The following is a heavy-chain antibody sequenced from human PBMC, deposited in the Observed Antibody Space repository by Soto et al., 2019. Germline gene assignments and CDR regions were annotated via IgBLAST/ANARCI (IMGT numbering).Heavy chain of an antibody. CDR1: GDSISSINW. CDR3: AIGGSGSYYNPYYFDY. Sequence: SETLSLTCDVSGDSISSINWWIWVRQPPGKGLQWIGEVYHTGTTNYNPSLKSRVTISVDKSQNHFSLNVTSVTAADTAVYYCAIGGSGSYYNPYYFDYWGQGTLVTVSS. D-gene: IGHD3-10*01. CDR2: VYHTGTT. J-gene: IGHJ4*02. V-gene: IGHV4-4*02.